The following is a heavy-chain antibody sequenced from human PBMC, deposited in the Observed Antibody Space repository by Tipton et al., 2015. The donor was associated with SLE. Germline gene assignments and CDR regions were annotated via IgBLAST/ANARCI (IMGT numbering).Heavy chain of an antibody. CDR2: IKQDGSEE. Sequence: SLRLSCAASGFTFSSYWMSWVRQAPGKGLEWVANIKQDGSEEYYVDSVKGRFTISRDNAKNSLYLQMNSLRAEDTAVYYCARGWGSWPYYFDYWGQGTLVTVSS. CDR3: ARGWGSWPYYFDY. V-gene: IGHV3-7*03. D-gene: IGHD6-13*01. J-gene: IGHJ4*02. CDR1: GFTFSSYW.